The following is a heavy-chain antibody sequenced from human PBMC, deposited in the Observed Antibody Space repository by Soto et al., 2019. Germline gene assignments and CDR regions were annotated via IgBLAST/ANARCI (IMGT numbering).Heavy chain of an antibody. CDR1: GYSFTSYW. CDR3: ARPPTYYYDSSGYYASGMDV. J-gene: IGHJ6*02. D-gene: IGHD3-22*01. CDR2: IYPGDSDT. Sequence: PGESLKISCKGSGYSFTSYWVGWVRQMPWKGLEWMGIIYPGDSDTRYSPSFQGQVTISADKSISTAYLQWSSLKASDTAMYYCARPPTYYYDSSGYYASGMDVWGQGPTVTVSS. V-gene: IGHV5-51*01.